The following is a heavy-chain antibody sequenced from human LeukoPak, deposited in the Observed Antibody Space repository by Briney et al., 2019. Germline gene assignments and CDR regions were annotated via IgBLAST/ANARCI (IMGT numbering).Heavy chain of an antibody. V-gene: IGHV3-11*01. CDR2: INIGGTNT. J-gene: IGHJ5*02. Sequence: GGSLRLSCAASGFTFNDYYMSWIRQAPGKGLEWLSYINIGGTNTHYADSVKDRFTISRDNAKKSLYWEMNNLRAEDTAVYYCATDGTGFDTWGQGVLVTVSS. CDR1: GFTFNDYY. CDR3: ATDGTGFDT.